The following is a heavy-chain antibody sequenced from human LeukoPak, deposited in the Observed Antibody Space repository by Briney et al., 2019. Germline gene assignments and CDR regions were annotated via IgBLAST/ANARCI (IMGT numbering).Heavy chain of an antibody. D-gene: IGHD3-22*01. CDR2: IYPGDSDT. Sequence: GESLKISCKGSGYSFTSYWIGWVRQMPGKGLEWIGIIYPGDSDTRYSPSFQGQVTISADKSISTAYLQWSSLKASDTAMYYCARHRSYYDSSGYYHQSEIDYWGQGTLVTVSS. V-gene: IGHV5-51*01. CDR1: GYSFTSYW. J-gene: IGHJ4*02. CDR3: ARHRSYYDSSGYYHQSEIDY.